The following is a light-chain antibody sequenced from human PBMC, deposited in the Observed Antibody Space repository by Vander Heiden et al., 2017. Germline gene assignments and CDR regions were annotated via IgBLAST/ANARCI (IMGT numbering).Light chain of an antibody. CDR1: QSLLHSNGYNY. J-gene: IGKJ4*01. CDR2: LGS. CDR3: MQALQTPL. V-gene: IGKV2-28*01. Sequence: DIVMTQSPLSLPVTPGGPASISCRSSQSLLHSNGYNYLDWYLQKPGQSPQLLIYLGSNRASGVPDRFSGSGSGTDFTLKISRVEAEDVGVYYCMQALQTPLFGGGTKVEIK.